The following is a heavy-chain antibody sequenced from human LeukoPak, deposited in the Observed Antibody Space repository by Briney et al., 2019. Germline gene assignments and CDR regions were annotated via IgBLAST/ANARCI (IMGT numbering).Heavy chain of an antibody. CDR3: AKEGAVNAKYAFDL. CDR1: GFTFSSYA. Sequence: GGSLRLSCAASGFTFSSYAMHWVRQAPGKGLEWVAVISYDGSNKYYADSVKGRFTISRDNSKNTLYLQMNSLRAEDTAVYYCAKEGAVNAKYAFDLWGQGTVVTVSS. CDR2: ISYDGSNK. V-gene: IGHV3-30-3*01. D-gene: IGHD4-11*01. J-gene: IGHJ3*01.